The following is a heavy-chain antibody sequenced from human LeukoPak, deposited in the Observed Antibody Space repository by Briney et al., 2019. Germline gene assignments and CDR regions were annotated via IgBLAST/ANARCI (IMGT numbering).Heavy chain of an antibody. D-gene: IGHD3-3*02. CDR3: AREKSFLEWLSTGRRDGYYMDV. Sequence: GGSLRLSCAASGFTFSSYGMHWVRQAPGKGLEWVAFIRYDGSNKYYADSVKGRFTVSRDNAKNSLYLQMNSLRADDTAVYYCAREKSFLEWLSTGRRDGYYMDVWGKGTTVTVSS. J-gene: IGHJ6*03. V-gene: IGHV3-30*02. CDR1: GFTFSSYG. CDR2: IRYDGSNK.